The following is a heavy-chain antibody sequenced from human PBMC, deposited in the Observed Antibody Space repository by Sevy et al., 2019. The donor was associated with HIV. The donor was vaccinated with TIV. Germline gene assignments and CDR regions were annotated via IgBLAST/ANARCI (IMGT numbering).Heavy chain of an antibody. CDR1: GFTVSSNY. CDR3: ARDGGYRLD. D-gene: IGHD2-2*01. CDR2: IYSGGGK. V-gene: IGHV3-66*02. J-gene: IGHJ4*02. Sequence: GGSLRLSCAASGFTVSSNYMSWVRQAPGKGLDGVSLIYSGGGKDYEASVKGRFTISRDSSKNTLYLQMNSLRTEDTAVYYCARDGGYRLDWGQGTLVTVSS.